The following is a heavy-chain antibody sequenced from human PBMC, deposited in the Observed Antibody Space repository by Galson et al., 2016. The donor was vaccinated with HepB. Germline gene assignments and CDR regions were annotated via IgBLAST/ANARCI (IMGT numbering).Heavy chain of an antibody. Sequence: SLRLSCAASGFTSSGYWMSWVRQAPGKGLEWVANIKEDGTEKYYVDSVNGRFTISRDNAKNSVYLQMNSLRAEDTAVYYCAREGLAELVRPFDYWGQGALVTVSS. CDR2: IKEDGTEK. D-gene: IGHD3-10*01. V-gene: IGHV3-7*01. CDR3: AREGLAELVRPFDY. CDR1: GFTSSGYW. J-gene: IGHJ4*02.